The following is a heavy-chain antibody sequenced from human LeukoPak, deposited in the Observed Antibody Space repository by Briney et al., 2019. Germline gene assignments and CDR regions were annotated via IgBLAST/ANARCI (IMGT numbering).Heavy chain of an antibody. J-gene: IGHJ4*02. V-gene: IGHV1-2*02. CDR3: ARDRCSSTSCFPFDY. D-gene: IGHD2-2*01. Sequence: GASVTVSCKSSGYTFTCYYLHWVRQAPAQGLEWVGWINPNSGGTNNAHKFQGRVTITRDTSISTAYMELSRLRSDDTAVYYCARDRCSSTSCFPFDYWGQGTLVTVSS. CDR2: INPNSGGT. CDR1: GYTFTCYY.